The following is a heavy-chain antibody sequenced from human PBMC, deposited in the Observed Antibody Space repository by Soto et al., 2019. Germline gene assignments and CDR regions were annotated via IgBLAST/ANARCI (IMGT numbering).Heavy chain of an antibody. V-gene: IGHV4-30-4*01. CDR1: GDSISTADCY. D-gene: IGHD6-6*01. CDR3: ARGIYSTSSFFDS. CDR2: IYYSGNT. Sequence: SETLSLTCTVSGDSISTADCYWNWIHQPPGKGLEWIGYIYYSGNTYYIPSLKSRVTISVDTSKNQISLKLNSVTAADTAVYYCARGIYSTSSFFDSWGQGTLVTVSS. J-gene: IGHJ4*02.